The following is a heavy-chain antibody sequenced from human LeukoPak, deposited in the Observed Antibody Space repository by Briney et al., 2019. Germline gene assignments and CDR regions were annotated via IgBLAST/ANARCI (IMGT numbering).Heavy chain of an antibody. Sequence: GGSLRLSCAASGFTFSSYAMSWVRQAPGKGLEWVSAVSGSGGSAYYADSVKGRFTISRDNSKNTLYLQMNSLRTEDMAVYYCARAPSSGWYDYWGQGTLVTVSS. V-gene: IGHV3-23*01. CDR1: GFTFSSYA. D-gene: IGHD6-19*01. CDR3: ARAPSSGWYDY. J-gene: IGHJ4*02. CDR2: VSGSGGSA.